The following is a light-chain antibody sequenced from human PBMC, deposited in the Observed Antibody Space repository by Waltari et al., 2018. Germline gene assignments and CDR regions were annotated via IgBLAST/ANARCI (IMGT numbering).Light chain of an antibody. Sequence: FLLTQPHSVSESPGETVTISCTRNSGHIAANSVQWFQQSPGRSPPTGIYEDNHRPSGVPDRYSAAFETSSNAASLTISGLKTEDEADYYCQSYDGTIWVFGGGTKLTVL. V-gene: IGLV6-57*01. CDR1: SGHIAANS. CDR2: EDN. CDR3: QSYDGTIWV. J-gene: IGLJ3*02.